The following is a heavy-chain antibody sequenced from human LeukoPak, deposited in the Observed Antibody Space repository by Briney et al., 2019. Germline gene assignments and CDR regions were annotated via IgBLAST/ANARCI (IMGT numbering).Heavy chain of an antibody. J-gene: IGHJ4*02. V-gene: IGHV4-59*01. CDR3: ARLSGNSHFDY. Sequence: PSETLSLTCTVSTGSITNYYWNWIRQPPGKGLEWLGYIYYSGNTNYNPSLKSRVTISVDTSKNQFSLKLNSVTAADTAVYYCARLSGNSHFDYWGQGTLVTVSS. CDR1: TGSITNYY. D-gene: IGHD4-23*01. CDR2: IYYSGNT.